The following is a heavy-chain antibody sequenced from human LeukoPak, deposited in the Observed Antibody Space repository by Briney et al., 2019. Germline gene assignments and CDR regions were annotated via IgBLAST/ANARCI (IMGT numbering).Heavy chain of an antibody. V-gene: IGHV3-23*01. CDR1: GFTFNNYA. D-gene: IGHD2/OR15-2a*01. Sequence: GGSLRLSCAASGFTFNNYAMIWVRQAPGRGLEGVSLISGTGNRIYYADCVKGRFTISRENSKNALYLQMNSLRAKETAVYYCVKEPGNISAGYWGQGTLVTVSS. CDR2: ISGTGNRI. CDR3: VKEPGNISAGY. J-gene: IGHJ4*02.